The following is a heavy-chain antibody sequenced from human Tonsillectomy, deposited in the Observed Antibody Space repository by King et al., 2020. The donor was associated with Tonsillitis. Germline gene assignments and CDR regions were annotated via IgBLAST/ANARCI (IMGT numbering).Heavy chain of an antibody. V-gene: IGHV3-23*04. CDR1: GFTFSSYA. CDR2: ISGSGGST. Sequence: QLVQSGGGLVQPGGSLRLSCAASGFTFSSYAMSWVRQAPGKGLEWVSAISGSGGSTYYADSVKGRFTISRDNSKNTLYLQMNSLRAEDTAVYYCAKEEAGQSCSSTSCALGGYFAYWGQGTLVTVSS. D-gene: IGHD2-2*01. CDR3: AKEEAGQSCSSTSCALGGYFAY. J-gene: IGHJ4*02.